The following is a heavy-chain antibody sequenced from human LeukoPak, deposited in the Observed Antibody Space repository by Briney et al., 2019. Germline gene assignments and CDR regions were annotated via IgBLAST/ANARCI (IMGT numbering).Heavy chain of an antibody. CDR1: GGSFSGYY. CDR2: ISHTRGT. Sequence: PSETLSLTCAVYGGSFSGYYWSWIRQPPGKGLEWIGEISHTRGTNYNPSLKSRVTISVDTSKNQFSLKLSFVTAADTAVYYCARGRGASSSPYVAFDIWDQGTMVTVSS. V-gene: IGHV4-34*01. CDR3: ARGRGASSSPYVAFDI. D-gene: IGHD2-2*01. J-gene: IGHJ3*02.